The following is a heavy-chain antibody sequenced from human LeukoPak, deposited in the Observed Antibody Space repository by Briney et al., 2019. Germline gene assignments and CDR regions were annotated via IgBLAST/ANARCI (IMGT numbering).Heavy chain of an antibody. D-gene: IGHD5-24*01. CDR3: ARDHSRDGYNF. Sequence: QTGGPLRLPCAASGFTFSSYWMNWVRQSPGKGLEWVANIEQDGSEKYYVDSVKGRFTISRDNAQNSLYLQMNSLSAEDTAVYYCARDHSRDGYNFWGQGTLVTVSS. J-gene: IGHJ4*02. CDR2: IEQDGSEK. CDR1: GFTFSSYW. V-gene: IGHV3-7*01.